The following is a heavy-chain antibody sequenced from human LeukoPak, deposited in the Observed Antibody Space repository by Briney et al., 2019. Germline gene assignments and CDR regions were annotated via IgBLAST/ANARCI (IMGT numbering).Heavy chain of an antibody. D-gene: IGHD6-19*01. V-gene: IGHV3-11*04. J-gene: IGHJ4*02. CDR2: ISSSGSTI. CDR1: GFTFSDYY. CDR3: AKDVVGQQWPENC. Sequence: PGGSLRLSCAASGFTFSDYYMSWIRQAPGKGLEWVSYISSSGSTIYYADSVKGRFTISRDNSKNTLYLQMNTLRPEDTAVYYCAKDVVGQQWPENCWGQGTLVTVSS.